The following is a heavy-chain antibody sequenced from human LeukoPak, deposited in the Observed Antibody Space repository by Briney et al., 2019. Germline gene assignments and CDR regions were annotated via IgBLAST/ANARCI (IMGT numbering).Heavy chain of an antibody. CDR2: IIPIFATA. CDR1: GGTFSSYA. V-gene: IGHV1-69*05. Sequence: SVKVSCKASGGTFSSYAISGVGQAPGQGGEGMGRIIPIFATANYAQKSQGRVTITTDESTSTAYMELSSLRSEATAVYYCASHKLRAAAGNFPSGYYYMDVWGKGTTVTVSS. CDR3: ASHKLRAAAGNFPSGYYYMDV. J-gene: IGHJ6*03. D-gene: IGHD6-13*01.